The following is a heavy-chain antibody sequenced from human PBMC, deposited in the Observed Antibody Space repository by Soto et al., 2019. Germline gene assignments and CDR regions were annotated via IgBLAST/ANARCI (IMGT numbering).Heavy chain of an antibody. V-gene: IGHV1-58*01. CDR1: GFTFTSSA. Sequence: ASVKVSCTASGFTFTSSAVQWVRQARGQRLEWIGWIVVGSGNTNYAQKFQERVTITRDMSTSTAYMELSSLRSEDTAVYYCAADPTTPYYYYGMDVWGQGTTVTVSS. CDR2: IVVGSGNT. CDR3: AADPTTPYYYYGMDV. D-gene: IGHD1-1*01. J-gene: IGHJ6*02.